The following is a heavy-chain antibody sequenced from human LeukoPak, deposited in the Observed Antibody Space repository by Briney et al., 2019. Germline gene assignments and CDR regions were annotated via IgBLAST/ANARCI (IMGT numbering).Heavy chain of an antibody. CDR3: ARVRFCSGGSCYGGFDP. J-gene: IGHJ5*02. CDR1: GFTFSSYW. CDR2: INSDGSST. Sequence: GGSLRLSCAASGFTFSSYWMHWVRQAPGKGLVWVSRINSDGSSTSYADSVKGRFTISRDNAKNTPHLQMNSLRAEDTAVYYCARVRFCSGGSCYGGFDPWDQGTLVTVSS. V-gene: IGHV3-74*01. D-gene: IGHD2-15*01.